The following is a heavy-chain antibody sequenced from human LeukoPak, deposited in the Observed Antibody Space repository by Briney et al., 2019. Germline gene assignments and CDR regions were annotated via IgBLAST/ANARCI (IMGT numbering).Heavy chain of an antibody. CDR3: ARGQHVGTYYFDY. D-gene: IGHD6-13*01. J-gene: IGHJ4*02. CDR1: GGSISSYY. CDR2: IYYSGST. Sequence: SETLSLTCTVSGGSISSYYWSWIRQPPGKGLEWIGYIYYSGSTNYNPSLKSRVTISVDTSKNQFSLKLSSVTAADTAVYYCARGQHVGTYYFDYWGQGTLVTVSS. V-gene: IGHV4-59*01.